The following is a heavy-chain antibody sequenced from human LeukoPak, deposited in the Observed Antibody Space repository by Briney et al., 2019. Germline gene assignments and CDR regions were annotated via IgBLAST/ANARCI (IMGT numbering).Heavy chain of an antibody. J-gene: IGHJ4*02. CDR1: GYTFTSYF. CDR2: INPSGDST. Sequence: GASVKVSCKASGYTFTSYFIHWARQAPGQGLEWMGIINPSGDSTSYAQKFQGRVTTTRDTSTSTVYMELSSLRSEDTAVYYCARDGVVVAAPQYYFDYWGQGTLVTVSS. CDR3: ARDGVVVAAPQYYFDY. V-gene: IGHV1-46*01. D-gene: IGHD2-15*01.